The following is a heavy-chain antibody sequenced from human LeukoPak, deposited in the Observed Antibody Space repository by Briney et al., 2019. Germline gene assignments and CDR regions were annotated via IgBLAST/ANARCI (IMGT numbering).Heavy chain of an antibody. J-gene: IGHJ4*02. Sequence: SETLSLTCTVSGGSISSYYWSWIRQPPGKGLEWIGYIYYSGSTNYNPSLKSRVTISVDTSKNQFSLKLSSVTAADTAVYYCARGPLYDFWSGYETFDYWGQGTLVTVSS. CDR3: ARGPLYDFWSGYETFDY. CDR1: GGSISSYY. D-gene: IGHD3-3*01. CDR2: IYYSGST. V-gene: IGHV4-59*12.